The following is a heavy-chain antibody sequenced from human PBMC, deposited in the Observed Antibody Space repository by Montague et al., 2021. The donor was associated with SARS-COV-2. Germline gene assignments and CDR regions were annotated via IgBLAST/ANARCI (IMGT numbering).Heavy chain of an antibody. D-gene: IGHD5-24*01. J-gene: IGHJ4*02. CDR1: GFTFSSYG. V-gene: IGHV3-33*01. CDR2: IWKDGRDR. CDR3: ARDDSRDGNNFDY. Sequence: SLRLSCAASGFTFSSYGMHWVRQAPAKGLEWVAVIWKDGRDRFYAESVKGRFAISRDNSKNTLYLEMNTLRAEDTALYYCARDDSRDGNNFDYWGQGVLVTVSS.